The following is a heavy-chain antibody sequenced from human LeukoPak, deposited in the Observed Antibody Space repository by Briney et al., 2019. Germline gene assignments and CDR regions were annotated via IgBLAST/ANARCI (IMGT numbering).Heavy chain of an antibody. CDR2: ISASGGST. CDR1: GFTFSSYA. CDR3: ATQTGTEYYFDY. D-gene: IGHD1-1*01. V-gene: IGHV3-23*01. J-gene: IGHJ4*02. Sequence: GGSLRLSCAASGFTFSSYAMSWVRQAPGKGLEWVSAISASGGSTYYADSVKGRFTISRDNSKNTLYLQMNSLRAEDTAVYYCATQTGTEYYFDYWGQGTLVTVSS.